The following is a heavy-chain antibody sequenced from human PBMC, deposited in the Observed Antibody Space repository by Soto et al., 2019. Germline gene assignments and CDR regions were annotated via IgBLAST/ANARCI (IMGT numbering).Heavy chain of an antibody. J-gene: IGHJ4*02. CDR2: LIPIFGTA. V-gene: IGHV1-69*01. D-gene: IGHD5-12*01. CDR1: GGTFSSYA. Sequence: QVQLVQSGAEVKKPGSSVKVSCKASGGTFSSYAISWVRQAPGQGLEWMGGLIPIFGTANYAQKFQGRVTSTADESTSTAYMELSSLRSEDTAVYYCAEPGLDGYNQFDYWGQGTLVTVSS. CDR3: AEPGLDGYNQFDY.